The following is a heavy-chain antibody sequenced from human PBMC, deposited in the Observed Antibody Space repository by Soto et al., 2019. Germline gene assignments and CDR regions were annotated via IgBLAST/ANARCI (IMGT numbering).Heavy chain of an antibody. V-gene: IGHV3-53*04. D-gene: IGHD5-12*01. Sequence: GGSLRLSCAASGFTVSSNYMSWVRQAPGKGLEWVSVIFSGGSTYYADSVKGRFTISRHNSKNTLYLQMNSLRAEDTAVYYCARGLRLRTWDAFDIWGQGTMVTVSS. CDR1: GFTVSSNY. CDR2: IFSGGST. CDR3: ARGLRLRTWDAFDI. J-gene: IGHJ3*02.